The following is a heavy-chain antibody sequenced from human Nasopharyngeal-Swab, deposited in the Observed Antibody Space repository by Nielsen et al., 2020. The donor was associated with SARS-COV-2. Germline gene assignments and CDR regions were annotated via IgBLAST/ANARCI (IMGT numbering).Heavy chain of an antibody. V-gene: IGHV3-43*02. Sequence: GESLKISCAGSGFTFDDYALHWVRQAPGKGLEWVSLISGDGGSTYYADSVKGRFTISRDNSKNSLYLQMNSLRTEDTALYYCARALHKYNWNYLYYWGQGTLVTVSS. CDR1: GFTFDDYA. CDR3: ARALHKYNWNYLYY. CDR2: ISGDGGST. D-gene: IGHD1-7*01. J-gene: IGHJ4*02.